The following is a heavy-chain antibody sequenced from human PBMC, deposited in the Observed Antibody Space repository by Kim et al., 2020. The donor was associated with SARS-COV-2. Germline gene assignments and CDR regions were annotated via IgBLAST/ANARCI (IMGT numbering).Heavy chain of an antibody. CDR1: GFTFTSSA. Sequence: SVKVSCKASGFTFTSSAVQWVRQARGQRLEWIGWIVVGSGNTNYAQKFQERVTITRDMSTSTAYMELSSLRSEDTAVYYCAGSRNADYYYYGMDVWGQGTTVTVSS. J-gene: IGHJ6*02. CDR3: AGSRNADYYYYGMDV. V-gene: IGHV1-58*01. CDR2: IVVGSGNT.